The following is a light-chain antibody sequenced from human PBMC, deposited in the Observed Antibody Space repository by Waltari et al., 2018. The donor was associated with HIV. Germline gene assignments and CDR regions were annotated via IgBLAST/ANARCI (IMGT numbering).Light chain of an antibody. CDR1: SSKIGSNT. CDR2: SNN. J-gene: IGLJ3*02. Sequence: QSVLTQPPSASGTPGQRVTISCSGRSSKIGSNTVNGYQQRPGTAPKLLIYSNNRRPSGVPDRFAGSKSGTSASLAISGLQSEDEADYYCAAWHDSLNGSWVFGGGTKLTVL. V-gene: IGLV1-44*01. CDR3: AAWHDSLNGSWV.